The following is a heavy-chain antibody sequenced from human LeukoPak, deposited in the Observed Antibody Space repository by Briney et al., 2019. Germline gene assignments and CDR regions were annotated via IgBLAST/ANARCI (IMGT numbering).Heavy chain of an antibody. Sequence: GSLRLSCAASGFTVSSNYLSWVRQAPGKGLEWVSVIYSGGSTYYADSVKGRFTISRDNSKNTLYLQMNSLRAEDTAVYYCARGRMYYSKTSKAGDAFDIWGQGTMVTVSS. CDR1: GFTVSSNY. V-gene: IGHV3-53*01. CDR2: IYSGGST. D-gene: IGHD3-10*01. CDR3: ARGRMYYSKTSKAGDAFDI. J-gene: IGHJ3*02.